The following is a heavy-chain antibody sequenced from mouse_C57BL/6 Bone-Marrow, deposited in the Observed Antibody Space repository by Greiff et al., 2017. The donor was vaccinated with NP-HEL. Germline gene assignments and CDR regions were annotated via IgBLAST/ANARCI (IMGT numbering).Heavy chain of an antibody. V-gene: IGHV14-3*01. D-gene: IGHD1-1*01. CDR3: AITTVVAEWYFDV. CDR1: GFNIKNTY. J-gene: IGHJ1*03. CDR2: IDPANGNT. Sequence: VQLQQSVAELVRPGATVKLSCTASGFNIKNTYMHWVKQRPEQGLEWIGRIDPANGNTKYAPKFQGKATITADTSSNTAYLQLSSLTSEDTAIYYCAITTVVAEWYFDVWGTGTTVTVSS.